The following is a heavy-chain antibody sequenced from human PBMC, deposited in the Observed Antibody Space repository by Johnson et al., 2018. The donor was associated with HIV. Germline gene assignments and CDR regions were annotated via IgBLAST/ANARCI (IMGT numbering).Heavy chain of an antibody. CDR2: IGTAGDT. CDR1: GFTFSSYD. J-gene: IGHJ3*02. D-gene: IGHD5-18*01. V-gene: IGHV3-13*01. CDR3: ARGSYGYGDAFDI. Sequence: EVHLVESGGGLVQPGGSLRLSCAASGFTFSSYDMHWVRQATGKGLEWVSAIGTAGDTYYPGSVKGRFTISRENAKNSLYLQMNSLRAGDTAVYYCARGSYGYGDAFDIWGQGTMVTVSS.